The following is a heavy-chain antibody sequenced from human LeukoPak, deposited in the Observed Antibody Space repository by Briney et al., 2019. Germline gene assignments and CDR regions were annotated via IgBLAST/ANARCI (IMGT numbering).Heavy chain of an antibody. J-gene: IGHJ5*02. CDR3: ARHPILTYYYGPGSHVWYNWFDP. V-gene: IGHV3-30-3*01. CDR2: ISYDGSNK. D-gene: IGHD3-10*01. CDR1: GLIFSTYA. Sequence: GGSLRLSCAASGLIFSTYAMHWVRQAPGKGLEWVAVISYDGSNKYYADSVKGRFTISRDNSKNTLYLQMNSLRAEDTAVYYCARHPILTYYYGPGSHVWYNWFDPWGQGTLVTVSS.